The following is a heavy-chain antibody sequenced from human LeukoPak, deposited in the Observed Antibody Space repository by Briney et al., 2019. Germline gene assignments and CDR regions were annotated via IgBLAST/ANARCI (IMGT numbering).Heavy chain of an antibody. Sequence: PGGSLRLSCAAPGFTFSDYAMTWVRQAPGKGLEWVSAISASGGGTFYANSVKGRFTIFRDNSQNTLYLQMNSLRVEDTATYSYTTWDYVAARLDYWGQGSLVTVSS. V-gene: IGHV3-23*01. D-gene: IGHD6-6*01. CDR1: GFTFSDYA. CDR3: TTWDYVAARLDY. J-gene: IGHJ4*02. CDR2: ISASGGGT.